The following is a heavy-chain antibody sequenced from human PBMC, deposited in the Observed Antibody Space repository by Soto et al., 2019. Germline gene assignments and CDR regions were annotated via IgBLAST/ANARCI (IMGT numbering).Heavy chain of an antibody. D-gene: IGHD4-17*01. V-gene: IGHV4-34*01. Sequence: QVQLQQWGAGLLKPSETLSLTCAVYGGSFSGYYWSWIRQPPGKGLEWIGEINHSGSTNYNPSLKSRVPIAVDTSKNQFSLKLSSVTAADTAVYYCARRPDYGGNSFVNWFDPWGQGTLVTVSS. J-gene: IGHJ5*02. CDR1: GGSFSGYY. CDR3: ARRPDYGGNSFVNWFDP. CDR2: INHSGST.